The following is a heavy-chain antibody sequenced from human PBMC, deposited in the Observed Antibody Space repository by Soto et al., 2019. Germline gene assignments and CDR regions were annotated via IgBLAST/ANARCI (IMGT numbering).Heavy chain of an antibody. V-gene: IGHV4-39*01. D-gene: IGHD3-22*01. CDR3: ARRLYYDSSGFEGGGMDV. CDR1: GGSISSSSYC. Sequence: SETLSLTCTVSGGSISSSSYCWGWIRQPPGKGLEWIGSIYYSGSTYYNPSLKSRVTISVDTSKNQFSLKLSSVTAADTAVYYCARRLYYDSSGFEGGGMDVWGQGTTVTVSS. J-gene: IGHJ6*02. CDR2: IYYSGST.